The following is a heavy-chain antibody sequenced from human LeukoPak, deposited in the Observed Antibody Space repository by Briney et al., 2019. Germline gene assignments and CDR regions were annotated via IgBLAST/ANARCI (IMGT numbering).Heavy chain of an antibody. J-gene: IGHJ4*02. Sequence: PGGSLRLSCAASGFTFSSYAMHWVRQAPGKGLEWVAVISYDGSNKYYADSVKGRFTISRDNSKNTLYLQMNSLRAEDTAVYYCARIRTVTLYGDYGGADYWGQGTLVTVSS. D-gene: IGHD4-17*01. CDR1: GFTFSSYA. CDR2: ISYDGSNK. V-gene: IGHV3-30-3*01. CDR3: ARIRTVTLYGDYGGADY.